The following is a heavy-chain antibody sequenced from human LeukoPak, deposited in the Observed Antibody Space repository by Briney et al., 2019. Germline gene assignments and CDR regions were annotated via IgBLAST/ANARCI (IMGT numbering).Heavy chain of an antibody. J-gene: IGHJ6*03. CDR3: ARSTYYDLWSGYYTYYYYYMDV. Sequence: ASVKVSCKASGYTFTGYYMHWVRQAPGQGLEWMGWINPNSGGTNYAQKFQGRVTMTRDTSISTAYMELSRLRSDDTAVFYCARSTYYDLWSGYYTYYYYYMDVWGKGTTVTVSS. CDR2: INPNSGGT. V-gene: IGHV1-2*02. D-gene: IGHD3-3*01. CDR1: GYTFTGYY.